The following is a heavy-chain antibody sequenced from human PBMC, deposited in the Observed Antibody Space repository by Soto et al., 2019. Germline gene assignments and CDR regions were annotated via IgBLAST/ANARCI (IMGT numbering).Heavy chain of an antibody. J-gene: IGHJ4*02. CDR3: ARGYCSGGSCYNFDY. CDR1: GYTFTSYY. D-gene: IGHD2-15*01. Sequence: GASVKVSCKASGYTFTSYYMHWVRQAPGQGLEWMGIINPSGGSTSYAQKFQGRVTMTRDTSTSTVYMELSSLRSEDTAVYYCARGYCSGGSCYNFDYWGQGTLVTVSS. CDR2: INPSGGST. V-gene: IGHV1-46*03.